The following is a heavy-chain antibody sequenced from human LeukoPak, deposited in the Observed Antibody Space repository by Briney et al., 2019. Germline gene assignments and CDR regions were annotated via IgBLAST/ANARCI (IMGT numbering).Heavy chain of an antibody. CDR3: ARARSGWGSSYFDN. D-gene: IGHD3-10*01. Sequence: GGSLRLSCAASGFTFSSYSMNWVRQAPGKGLEWVSSISSSSSYIYYADSVKGRFTISRDNAKNSLYLQMNSLRAEDTAVYYCARARSGWGSSYFDNGAREPLVTVSS. J-gene: IGHJ4*02. V-gene: IGHV3-21*01. CDR1: GFTFSSYS. CDR2: ISSSSSYI.